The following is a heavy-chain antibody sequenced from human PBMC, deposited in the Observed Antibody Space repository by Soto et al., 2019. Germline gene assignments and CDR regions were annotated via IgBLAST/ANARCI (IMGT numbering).Heavy chain of an antibody. D-gene: IGHD2-15*01. Sequence: QVQLQESGPGLVKPSETLSLTCTVAGASMNGNYWTWVRQPPGKGLEWIGNMFYSGTTNYNPSLKSRVTMSLDTSVNQFSLRLSSVTAADTAVYYCARPNMWYGKIQEWGRGPLVTVSS. CDR2: MFYSGTT. V-gene: IGHV4-59*01. CDR3: ARPNMWYGKIQE. J-gene: IGHJ1*01. CDR1: GASMNGNY.